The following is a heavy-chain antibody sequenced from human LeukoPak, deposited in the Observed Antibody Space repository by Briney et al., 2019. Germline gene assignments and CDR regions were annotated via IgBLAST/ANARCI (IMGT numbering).Heavy chain of an antibody. CDR2: IYYSGST. Sequence: SETLSLTCTVSGGSISSSSYYWGRIRQPPGKGLEWIGSIYYSGSTYYNPSLKSRVTISVDTSKNQFSLKLSSVTAADTAVYYCAREKKLITYYYGSGSSKGNWFDPWGQGTLVTVSS. CDR3: AREKKLITYYYGSGSSKGNWFDP. D-gene: IGHD3-10*01. V-gene: IGHV4-39*07. J-gene: IGHJ5*02. CDR1: GGSISSSSYY.